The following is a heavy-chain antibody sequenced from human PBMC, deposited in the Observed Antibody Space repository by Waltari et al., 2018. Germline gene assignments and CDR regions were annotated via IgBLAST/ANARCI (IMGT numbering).Heavy chain of an antibody. CDR1: GFTFSTYS. D-gene: IGHD5-18*01. J-gene: IGHJ6*03. CDR3: ARAHSYGSSDYYYMDV. Sequence: EVQLVESGGGLVKPGGSQRLSCAASGFTFSTYSMNWVRQAPGKGRDGVSSISSSRSYIYYADSVKGLFTISRDNAKNSLALQMNSLRAEETAVYYCARAHSYGSSDYYYMDVWGNGTTVTVSS. V-gene: IGHV3-21*02. CDR2: ISSSRSYI.